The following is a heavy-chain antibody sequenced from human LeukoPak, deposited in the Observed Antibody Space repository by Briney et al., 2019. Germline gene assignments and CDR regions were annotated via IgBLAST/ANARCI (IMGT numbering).Heavy chain of an antibody. Sequence: SETLSLTCTVSGGSISSYYWSWIRQPPGKGLEWIGYIYYSGSTNYNPSLKSRVTISVDTSKNQFSLKLSSVTAADTGVYYCARVPTVTWYYFDYWGQGTLVTVSS. CDR1: GGSISSYY. J-gene: IGHJ4*02. D-gene: IGHD4-17*01. V-gene: IGHV4-59*01. CDR2: IYYSGST. CDR3: ARVPTVTWYYFDY.